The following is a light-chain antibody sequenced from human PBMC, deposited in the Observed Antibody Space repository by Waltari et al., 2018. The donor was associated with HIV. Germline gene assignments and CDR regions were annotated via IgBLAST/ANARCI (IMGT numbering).Light chain of an antibody. V-gene: IGLV2-23*02. Sequence: QSALTQPASVSGSPGQSITISGTGTSSNVGSDDPVSWYQQHPGEAPKLFIYEVTKRPSGVSNRFSGSKSGNTASLTISGLQAEDEADYYCCSCPRSGIRYVFGTGTKVTVL. CDR2: EVT. CDR3: CSCPRSGIRYV. J-gene: IGLJ1*01. CDR1: SSNVGSDDP.